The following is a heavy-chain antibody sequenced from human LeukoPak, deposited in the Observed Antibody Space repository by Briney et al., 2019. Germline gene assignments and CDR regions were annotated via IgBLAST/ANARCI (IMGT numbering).Heavy chain of an antibody. V-gene: IGHV6-1*01. CDR2: TYYTSKWYS. CDR1: GDTVSSNSAT. CDR3: ARIGHPWGIEDAFDI. J-gene: IGHJ3*02. D-gene: IGHD3-16*01. Sequence: SQTLSLTCAISGDTVSSNSATWNWIRQSPLRGLEWLGRTYYTSKWYSDYAVSVKSRITINPDTSKNQFSLQLNSVTPEDTAVYYCARIGHPWGIEDAFDIWGQGTMDTVSS.